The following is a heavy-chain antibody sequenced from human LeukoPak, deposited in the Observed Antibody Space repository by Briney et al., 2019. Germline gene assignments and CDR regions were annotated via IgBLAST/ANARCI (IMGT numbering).Heavy chain of an antibody. V-gene: IGHV4-4*02. CDR3: ARGGTQLTFPV. D-gene: IGHD4/OR15-4a*01. CDR1: GGSISSSNW. J-gene: IGHJ4*02. CDR2: IYHSGST. Sequence: SGTLSLTCAVSGGSISSSNWWSWVRQPPGKGLEWIGEIYHSGSTNYNPSLKSRVTISVDTSKNQFSLKLASVSAADTAVYYCARGGTQLTFPVWGQGTLVTVSS.